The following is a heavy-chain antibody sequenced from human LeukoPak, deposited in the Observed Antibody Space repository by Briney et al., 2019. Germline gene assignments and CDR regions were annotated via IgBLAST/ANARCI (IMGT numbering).Heavy chain of an antibody. J-gene: IGHJ5*02. Sequence: SETLSLTCAVYGGSFSGYYWSWIRQPPGKGLEWIGEINHSGSTNYNPSLKSRVTISVDTSKNQFPLKLSSVTAADTAVYYCARPYSSIWYGWFDPWGQGTLVTVSS. CDR2: INHSGST. D-gene: IGHD6-13*01. V-gene: IGHV4-34*01. CDR3: ARPYSSIWYGWFDP. CDR1: GGSFSGYY.